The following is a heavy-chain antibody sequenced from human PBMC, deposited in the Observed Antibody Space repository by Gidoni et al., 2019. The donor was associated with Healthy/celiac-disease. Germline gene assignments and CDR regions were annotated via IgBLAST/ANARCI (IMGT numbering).Heavy chain of an antibody. J-gene: IGHJ4*02. D-gene: IGHD6-19*01. V-gene: IGHV3-15*01. Sequence: GGSLRLSCAASGFTFSNAWMSWVRQAPGKGLEWVGRIKSKTDGGTTDYAAPVKGRFTISRDDSKNTLYLQMNSLKTEDTAVYYCTTGGPYIAVAGTVDYWGQGTLVTVSS. CDR1: GFTFSNAW. CDR3: TTGGPYIAVAGTVDY. CDR2: IKSKTDGGTT.